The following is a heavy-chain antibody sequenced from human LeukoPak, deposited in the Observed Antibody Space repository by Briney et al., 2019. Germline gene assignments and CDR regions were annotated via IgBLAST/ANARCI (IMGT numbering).Heavy chain of an antibody. CDR2: ISYDGSNK. J-gene: IGHJ4*02. CDR1: GFTFSSYA. D-gene: IGHD2-21*02. Sequence: GGSLRLSCAASGFTFSSYAMHWVRQAPGKGLEWVAVISYDGSNKYYADSVKGRFTISRDNSKNTLYLQMNSLRAEDAAVYYCARGSYGGNSDHYFDYWGQGTLVTVSS. V-gene: IGHV3-30*04. CDR3: ARGSYGGNSDHYFDY.